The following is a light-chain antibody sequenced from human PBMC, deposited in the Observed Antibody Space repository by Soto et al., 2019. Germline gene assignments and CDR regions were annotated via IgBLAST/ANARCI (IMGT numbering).Light chain of an antibody. J-gene: IGKJ5*01. V-gene: IGKV3-15*01. CDR2: GAS. Sequence: EILITQSPATLSVSPGDGATLSCRASQSISTNLAWYQQKPGQAPRLLIYGASTRAAGIPARFRGSRSGTEFTLTISSLLSEDFAVYYCQQYDNWPPITFGQGTRLEIK. CDR1: QSISTN. CDR3: QQYDNWPPIT.